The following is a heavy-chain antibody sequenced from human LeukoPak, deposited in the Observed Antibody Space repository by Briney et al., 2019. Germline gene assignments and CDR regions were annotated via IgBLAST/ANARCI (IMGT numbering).Heavy chain of an antibody. V-gene: IGHV3-23*01. CDR1: GFTFSSYA. CDR2: ISGSGGST. Sequence: PGGSLRLSCAASGFTFSSYAMSWVRQAPGKGLEWVSAISGSGGSTYYADSVKGRFTISRDNSKNTLYLQMNSPRAEDTAVYYCAKDLGRITMIVVDPFDAFDIWGQGTMVTVSS. J-gene: IGHJ3*02. CDR3: AKDLGRITMIVVDPFDAFDI. D-gene: IGHD3-22*01.